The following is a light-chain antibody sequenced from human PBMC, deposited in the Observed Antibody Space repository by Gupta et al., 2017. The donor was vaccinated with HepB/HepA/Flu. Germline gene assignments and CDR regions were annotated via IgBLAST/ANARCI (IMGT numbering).Light chain of an antibody. J-gene: IGLJ1*01. CDR2: DVT. V-gene: IGLV2-11*01. CDR1: IDNLGGYNY. Sequence: QSALTQPRSVSGSPGQSVTISCTGTIDNLGGYNYVSWYQQHPGEAPKLIIYDVTKRPSGVPDRFSASKSGSAASLTISGLQADDEADYYCCSYTGNYIVGTGTRVTVL. CDR3: CSYTGNYI.